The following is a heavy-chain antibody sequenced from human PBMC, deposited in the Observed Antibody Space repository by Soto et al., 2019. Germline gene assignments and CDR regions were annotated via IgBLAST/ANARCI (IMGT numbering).Heavy chain of an antibody. CDR1: GYTFRSHG. V-gene: IGHV1-3*02. CDR2: SNGGNGFT. CDR3: ARLSYSDALDV. J-gene: IGHJ6*02. Sequence: QVQLVQSGAEVRTPGASVKISCKASGYTFRSHGVQWVRQAPGQRLEWVGWSNGGNGFTKYSQEFHDRVTITRDTAASTIYMELHSMTSVDTAVYYCARLSYSDALDVWGQGTTVTVSS. D-gene: IGHD4-17*01.